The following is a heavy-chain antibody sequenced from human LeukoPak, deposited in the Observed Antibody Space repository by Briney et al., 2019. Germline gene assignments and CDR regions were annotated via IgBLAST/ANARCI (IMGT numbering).Heavy chain of an antibody. J-gene: IGHJ2*01. CDR3: AKDGGSYYGDGVAGFDL. V-gene: IGHV3-23*01. CDR1: GLTFSSYS. D-gene: IGHD4-17*01. CDR2: ISGSGGST. Sequence: PGGSLRLSCAASGLTFSSYSMNWVRQAPGKGLEWVSAISGSGGSTYYADSVKGRFTISRDNSKNTLYLQMNSLRAEDTAVYYCAKDGGSYYGDGVAGFDLWGRGTLVTVSS.